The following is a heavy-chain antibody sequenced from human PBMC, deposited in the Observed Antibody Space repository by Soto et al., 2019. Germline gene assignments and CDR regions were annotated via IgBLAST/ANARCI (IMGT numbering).Heavy chain of an antibody. CDR1: GGSVSSGSYY. J-gene: IGHJ4*02. D-gene: IGHD6-19*01. V-gene: IGHV4-39*01. CDR3: ARLRSGPDNGWYWAFDY. Sequence: SETLSLTCTVSGGSVSSGSYYWSWIRQHPGKGLEWIGYFYYSGSTYYNPSLKSRVTISVDTSKSQFSLKLSSVTAADTAVYYCARLRSGPDNGWYWAFDYWGQGTLVTVSS. CDR2: FYYSGST.